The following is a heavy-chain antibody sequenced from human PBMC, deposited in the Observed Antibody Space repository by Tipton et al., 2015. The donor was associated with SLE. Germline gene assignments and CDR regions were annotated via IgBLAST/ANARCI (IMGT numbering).Heavy chain of an antibody. CDR2: IKGDGIEK. Sequence: SLRLSCVDSGFTFTTSWMNWVRQAPGKGLEWVANIKGDGIEKNYVDSVKGRFTISRDNAKNSVYLQMNSLRVDDTAIYYCARTNWLESWGQGTLVTVSS. V-gene: IGHV3-7*01. J-gene: IGHJ5*01. CDR3: ARTNWLES. CDR1: GFTFTTSW.